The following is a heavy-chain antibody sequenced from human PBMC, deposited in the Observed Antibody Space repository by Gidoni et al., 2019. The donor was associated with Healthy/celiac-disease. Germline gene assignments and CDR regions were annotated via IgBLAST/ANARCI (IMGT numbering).Heavy chain of an antibody. V-gene: IGHV6-1*01. D-gene: IGHD3-22*01. CDR3: AREDYYDSRAVFDI. Sequence: SKWYNDYAVSVKSRITITPDTSKNQFSLQLNSVTPEDTAVYYCAREDYYDSRAVFDIWGQGTMVTVSS. J-gene: IGHJ3*02. CDR2: SKWYN.